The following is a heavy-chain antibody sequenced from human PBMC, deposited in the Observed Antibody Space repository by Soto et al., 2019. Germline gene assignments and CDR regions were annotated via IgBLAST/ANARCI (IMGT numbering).Heavy chain of an antibody. V-gene: IGHV3-21*01. CDR3: AKDRELGSPVSGGMDV. J-gene: IGHJ6*02. CDR1: GFTFSSYN. D-gene: IGHD1-7*01. Sequence: GGSLRLSCAGSGFTFSSYNMNWVRQAPGKGLEWVSSLSSRSNHIFHADSVKGRFTISRDNAKNSLYLQMNSLKAEDTAVYYCAKDRELGSPVSGGMDVWGQGTTVTVSS. CDR2: LSSRSNHI.